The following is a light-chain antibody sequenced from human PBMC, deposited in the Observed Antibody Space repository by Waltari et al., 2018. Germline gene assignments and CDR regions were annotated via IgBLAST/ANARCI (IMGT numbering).Light chain of an antibody. CDR3: SSQSSNNVVL. CDR2: DVS. V-gene: IGLV2-14*01. J-gene: IGLJ2*01. Sequence: QSALTQPASVSGSPGQSVTIFCTGTSNDVGGYNSVSWYQEHPGPAPRLIIDDVSDRPAGVSYPFSASKSGNTASLTISGLQCEDEADYYCSSQSSNNVVLFGGGTKLTVL. CDR1: SNDVGGYNS.